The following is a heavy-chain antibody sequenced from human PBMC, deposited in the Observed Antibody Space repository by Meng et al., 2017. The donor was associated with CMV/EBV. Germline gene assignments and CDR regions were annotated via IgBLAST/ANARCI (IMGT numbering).Heavy chain of an antibody. Sequence: GGSLRLSCAASGFTFSSNYMSWVRQAPGKGLEWVSVISGSGGSTYYADSVKGRFTISRDNSKNTLYLQMNSLRAEDTAVYYCAKDFRELRDYSINTFDYWGQGTLVTVSS. CDR2: ISGSGGST. CDR1: GFTFSSNY. J-gene: IGHJ4*02. CDR3: AKDFRELRDYSINTFDY. V-gene: IGHV3-23*01. D-gene: IGHD2-15*01.